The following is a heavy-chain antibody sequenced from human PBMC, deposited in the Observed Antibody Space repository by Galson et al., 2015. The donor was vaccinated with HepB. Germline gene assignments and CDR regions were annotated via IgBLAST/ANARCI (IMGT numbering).Heavy chain of an antibody. V-gene: IGHV1-2*02. Sequence: SVKVSCKASGYTFSGYYMHRVRQAPGQGLEWMGWINPNSGGTNYAQKFHGRVTMTRDTSISTAYMGLSRLRSDDTALSYCARVIVGATFYYYGMDVWGQGTTVTVSS. J-gene: IGHJ6*02. CDR2: INPNSGGT. CDR1: GYTFSGYY. CDR3: ARVIVGATFYYYGMDV. D-gene: IGHD1-26*01.